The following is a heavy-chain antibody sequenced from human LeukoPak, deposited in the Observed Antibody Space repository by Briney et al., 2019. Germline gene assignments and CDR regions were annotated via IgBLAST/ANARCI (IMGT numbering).Heavy chain of an antibody. CDR1: GVSISSYY. V-gene: IGHV4-4*07. CDR2: VSTSGST. Sequence: SETLSLTCTVSGVSISSYYWSWIRQPAGKGLEWIGRVSTSGSTNYNPSLKSRVTMSVDTSKNQFSLKLSSVTAADTAVYYCARTELLWRNWFDPWGQGTLVTVSS. J-gene: IGHJ5*02. D-gene: IGHD1-26*01. CDR3: ARTELLWRNWFDP.